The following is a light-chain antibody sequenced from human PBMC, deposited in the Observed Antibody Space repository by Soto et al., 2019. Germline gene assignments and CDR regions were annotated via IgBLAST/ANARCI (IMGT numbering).Light chain of an antibody. J-gene: IGKJ2*01. V-gene: IGKV3-15*01. Sequence: DIVMTQSPATLSVSPGERATLSCRASQSVNSNLAWYQQKPGQAPRLLIYGASTRATGIPARFSGSGSGTEFTLTLSSLQSEDFAVYCCQQYNNWPYTFGQGTNLEIK. CDR3: QQYNNWPYT. CDR2: GAS. CDR1: QSVNSN.